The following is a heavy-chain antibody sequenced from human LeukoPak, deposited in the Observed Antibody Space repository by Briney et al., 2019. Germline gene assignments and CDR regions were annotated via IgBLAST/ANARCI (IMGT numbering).Heavy chain of an antibody. CDR2: ISSGSSYI. V-gene: IGHV3-21*01. CDR3: ARSKTVYCSGGSCYIDY. CDR1: GFTFSSYS. Sequence: GGSLRLSCAASGFTFSSYSMNWVRQAPGKGLEWVSSISSGSSYIYYADSVKGRFTISRDNAKNSLYLQMSSLRAEDTAVYYCARSKTVYCSGGSCYIDYWGQGTLVTVSS. J-gene: IGHJ4*02. D-gene: IGHD2-15*01.